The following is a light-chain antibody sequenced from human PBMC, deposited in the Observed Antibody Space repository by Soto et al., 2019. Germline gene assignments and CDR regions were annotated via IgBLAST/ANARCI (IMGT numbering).Light chain of an antibody. CDR1: SSDVGSYDL. V-gene: IGLV2-23*01. CDR2: EGS. J-gene: IGLJ2*01. CDR3: CSYAGTGTPV. Sequence: QSVLTQPASVSGSPGQSITISCTGTSSDVGSYDLVSWYQQHPGKAPKLMIYEGSKRPSGVSNRFSGSKSGNTASLTISGLQAEDEADYYCCSYAGTGTPVFGGGTKLTVL.